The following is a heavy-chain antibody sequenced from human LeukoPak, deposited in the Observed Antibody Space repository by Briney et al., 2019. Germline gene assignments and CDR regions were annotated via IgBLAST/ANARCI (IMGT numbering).Heavy chain of an antibody. D-gene: IGHD3-10*01. CDR1: GFTFSSYA. CDR3: ARSGDSYYYGSGTPGLDY. Sequence: GGSLRLSCAASGFTFSSYAMHWVRQAPGKGLEWVAVISYDGSNKYYADSVKGRFTISRDNSKNTLYLQMNSLRAEDTAVYYCARSGDSYYYGSGTPGLDYWGQGTLVTVSS. J-gene: IGHJ4*02. CDR2: ISYDGSNK. V-gene: IGHV3-30-3*01.